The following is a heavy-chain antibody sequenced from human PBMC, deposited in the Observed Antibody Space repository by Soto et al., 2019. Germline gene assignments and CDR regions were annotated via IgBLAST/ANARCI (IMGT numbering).Heavy chain of an antibody. V-gene: IGHV3-23*01. CDR1: GFTFSSYW. D-gene: IGHD6-13*01. J-gene: IGHJ4*02. Sequence: GGSLRLSCAASGFTFSSYWMSWVRQAPGKGLEWVSAIRGNGGSKYYADSVKGRFTISRDNSKNTLYLQMNSLRAEDTAVYYCALRGYRNYYFDYWGQGTLVTVSS. CDR2: IRGNGGSK. CDR3: ALRGYRNYYFDY.